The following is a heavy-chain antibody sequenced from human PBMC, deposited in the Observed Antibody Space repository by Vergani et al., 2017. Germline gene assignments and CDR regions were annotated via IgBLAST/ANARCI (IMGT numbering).Heavy chain of an antibody. CDR1: GFTFSDYY. CDR3: AKVLLLTTVTTGEFDY. D-gene: IGHD4-17*01. J-gene: IGHJ4*02. CDR2: ISSSGRTI. V-gene: IGHV3-11*04. Sequence: QVQLVESGGGLVKPGGSLRLSCAASGFTFSDYYMSWIRQAPGKGLEWVSYISSSGRTIYYADSVKGRFTISRDNSKNTLYLQMNSLRAEDTAVYYCAKVLLLTTVTTGEFDYWGQGTLVTVSS.